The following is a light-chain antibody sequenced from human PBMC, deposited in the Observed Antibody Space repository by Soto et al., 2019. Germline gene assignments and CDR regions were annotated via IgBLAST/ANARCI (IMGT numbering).Light chain of an antibody. CDR2: GAS. V-gene: IGKV3-15*01. CDR3: QQYNNWPHT. J-gene: IGKJ2*01. CDR1: QSVSSD. Sequence: EIVMTQSPATLSVSPGERATLSCRASQSVSSDLAGYLQKPGQAPSLLIYGASTRATGMPARCSGSGSGTEFTLTISSLQSEDFGVYYCQQYNNWPHTFGQGTKLEIK.